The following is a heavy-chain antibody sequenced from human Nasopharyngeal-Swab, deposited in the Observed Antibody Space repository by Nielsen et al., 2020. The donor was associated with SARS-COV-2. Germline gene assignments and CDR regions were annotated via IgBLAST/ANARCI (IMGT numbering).Heavy chain of an antibody. J-gene: IGHJ4*02. D-gene: IGHD6-19*01. Sequence: GESLKISCTASGFTLRTYVMYWVRQAPGQRPEFMGWINAGRGNTYYSQKFQGRVRISRDTSANTVYMELSRLRSADTAVYYCARVPAVAASRIDYWGQGTLVTVSS. CDR2: INAGRGNT. CDR3: ARVPAVAASRIDY. V-gene: IGHV1-3*01. CDR1: GFTLRTYV.